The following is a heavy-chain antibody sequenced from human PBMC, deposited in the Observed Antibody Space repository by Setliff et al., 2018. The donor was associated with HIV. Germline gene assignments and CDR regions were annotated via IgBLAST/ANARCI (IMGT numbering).Heavy chain of an antibody. Sequence: TLSLTCSVYGGSISGSNYVWGWIRQTPRKGLEWIGEINHSGSTNYNPSLKSRVTILVDTSKNQFSLKVSSVTAADTAVYYCARGVGRFGVVTWFNPWGHGVLVTVSS. CDR3: ARGVGRFGVVTWFNP. CDR1: GGSISGSNYV. D-gene: IGHD3-3*01. J-gene: IGHJ5*02. CDR2: INHSGST. V-gene: IGHV4-34*01.